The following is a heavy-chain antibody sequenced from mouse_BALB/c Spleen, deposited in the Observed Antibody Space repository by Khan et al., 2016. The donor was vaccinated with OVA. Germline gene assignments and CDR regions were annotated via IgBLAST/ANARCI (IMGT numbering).Heavy chain of an antibody. CDR3: TRHRGYYGYNPYFDY. J-gene: IGHJ2*01. CDR1: GFSFSTYS. V-gene: IGHV5-6-4*01. CDR2: ISSGGSYT. D-gene: IGHD1-1*01. Sequence: VQLKESGGDLVRPGGSLKLSCAASGFSFSTYSMSWVRQTPEKRLEWVATISSGGSYTYSPDSVKGRFTISRDNAKNTLYLQMISLKSEDTAMYYCTRHRGYYGYNPYFDYWGQGTTLTVSS.